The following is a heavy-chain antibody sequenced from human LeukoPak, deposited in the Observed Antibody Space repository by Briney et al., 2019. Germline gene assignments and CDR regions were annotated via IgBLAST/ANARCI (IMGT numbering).Heavy chain of an antibody. D-gene: IGHD1-26*01. CDR3: ATYSGSLYYFDY. J-gene: IGHJ4*02. Sequence: SETLSLTCTVSGGSITSYYWNWLRQPPGKGLEWIGYFYYTGSDNYNPSLKSRVTISADTSKNQFSLELSSVTAADTAVYYCATYSGSLYYFDYWGQGTLVTVSS. CDR2: FYYTGSD. V-gene: IGHV4-59*12. CDR1: GGSITSYY.